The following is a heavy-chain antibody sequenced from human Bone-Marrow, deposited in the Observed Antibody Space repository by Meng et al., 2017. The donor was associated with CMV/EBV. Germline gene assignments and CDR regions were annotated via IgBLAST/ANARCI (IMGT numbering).Heavy chain of an antibody. J-gene: IGHJ4*02. CDR3: VRVGDYYDSSGYWD. CDR2: ISAYNGNT. D-gene: IGHD3-22*01. Sequence: ASVKVSCKASGYTFTSYGISWVRQAPGQGLEWMGWISAYNGNTNYAQKLQGRVTMTTDTSTSTAYMELRSLRSEDTAVYYCVRVGDYYDSSGYWDWGQGTLVTVSS. V-gene: IGHV1-18*01. CDR1: GYTFTSYG.